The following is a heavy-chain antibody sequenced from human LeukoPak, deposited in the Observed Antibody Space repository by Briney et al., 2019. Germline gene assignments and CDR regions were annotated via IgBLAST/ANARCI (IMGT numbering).Heavy chain of an antibody. CDR3: ARGRGDCDY. V-gene: IGHV4-59*01. J-gene: IGHJ4*02. CDR1: GGSITSYY. D-gene: IGHD3-16*01. Sequence: SETLSLTCTVSGGSITSYYWSWIRQPPGKGLEWIGYIDYSGSTNYNPSLKSRVTISVDTSKNQFSLRLSSVTVADTAVYYCARGRGDCDYWGQGTLVTVSS. CDR2: IDYSGST.